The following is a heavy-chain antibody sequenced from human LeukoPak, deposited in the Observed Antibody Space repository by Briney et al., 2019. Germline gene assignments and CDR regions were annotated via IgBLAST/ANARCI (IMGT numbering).Heavy chain of an antibody. Sequence: SETLSLTCTVSGGSISSYYWSWIRQPPGKGLEWIGYIFYSGSTNYNPSLKSRVTISVDTSKNQFSLKLSSVTAADTAVYYCARHGVAEPLSPGIAAAGTEEYFQNWGQGTLVTVSS. CDR3: ARHGVAEPLSPGIAAAGTEEYFQN. CDR1: GGSISSYY. V-gene: IGHV4-59*08. D-gene: IGHD6-13*01. CDR2: IFYSGST. J-gene: IGHJ1*01.